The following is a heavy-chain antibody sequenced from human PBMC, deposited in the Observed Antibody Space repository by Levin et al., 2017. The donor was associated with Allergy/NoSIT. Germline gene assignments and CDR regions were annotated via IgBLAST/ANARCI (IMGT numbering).Heavy chain of an antibody. D-gene: IGHD6-6*01. V-gene: IGHV1-2*02. Sequence: GESLKISCKASGYTFTGYYMHWVRQAPGQGLEWMGWINPNSGGTNYAQKFQGRVTMTRDTSISTAYMELSRLRSDDTAVYYCARSSSSADDFFDCWGQGTLVTVSS. CDR3: ARSSSSADDFFDC. J-gene: IGHJ4*02. CDR1: GYTFTGYY. CDR2: INPNSGGT.